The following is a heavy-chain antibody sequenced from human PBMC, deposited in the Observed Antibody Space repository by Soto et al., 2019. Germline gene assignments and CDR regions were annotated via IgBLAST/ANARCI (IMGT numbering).Heavy chain of an antibody. D-gene: IGHD1-7*01. J-gene: IGHJ4*02. CDR3: SRDLNCNFYFGS. CDR2: IYSGGAA. Sequence: GGSLRLSCVASGFTVSSAYIHWFRQAPGKGLEWVSVIYSGGAAYYADSVNGRFTVSRDNSNDSVYLHMNSLRAEDTAIYYCSRDLNCNFYFGSWGQRTLVIVSS. V-gene: IGHV3-53*01. CDR1: GFTVSSAY.